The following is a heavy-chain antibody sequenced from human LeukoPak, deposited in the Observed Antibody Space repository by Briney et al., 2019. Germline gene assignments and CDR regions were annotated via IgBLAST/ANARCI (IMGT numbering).Heavy chain of an antibody. CDR2: ISYDGSNK. Sequence: GRSLRLSFAASGFTFSSYGMHWVRQAPGKGLEWVAVISYDGSNKYYADSVKGRFTISRDNSKNTLYLQMNSLRAEDTAVYYCANLIAAEDYWGQGTLVTVSS. CDR1: GFTFSSYG. D-gene: IGHD6-13*01. V-gene: IGHV3-30*18. CDR3: ANLIAAEDY. J-gene: IGHJ4*02.